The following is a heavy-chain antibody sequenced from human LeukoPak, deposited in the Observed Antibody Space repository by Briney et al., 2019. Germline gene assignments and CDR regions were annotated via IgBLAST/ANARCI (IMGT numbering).Heavy chain of an antibody. CDR1: GFTFNFYE. J-gene: IGHJ6*03. V-gene: IGHV3-48*03. CDR2: ISTSGNTI. D-gene: IGHD6-19*01. CDR3: AKGSKAVLFTRDRYMDV. Sequence: PGGSLRLSCAASGFTFNFYEMNWVRQAPGKGLEWVSYISTSGNTIYYADSVKGRFTISRENAKNSLYLQMNSLRAEDTAVYFCAKGSKAVLFTRDRYMDVWGKGTTVTISS.